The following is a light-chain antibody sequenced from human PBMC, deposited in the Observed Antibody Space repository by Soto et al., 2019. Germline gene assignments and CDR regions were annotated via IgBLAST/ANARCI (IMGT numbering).Light chain of an antibody. Sequence: DIQMTQSASILSASVGDGVTITCRASQSVSSWLAWYQQRPGQAPKLLIYDASTLTSGVPSRFSGSGSGTDFTLTISSLQPEDFATYYCQQYSSLWTFGQGTRLEI. CDR1: QSVSSW. J-gene: IGKJ5*01. CDR3: QQYSSLWT. V-gene: IGKV1-5*01. CDR2: DAS.